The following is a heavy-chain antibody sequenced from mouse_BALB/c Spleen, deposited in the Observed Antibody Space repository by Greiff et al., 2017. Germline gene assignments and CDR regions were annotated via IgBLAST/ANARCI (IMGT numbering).Heavy chain of an antibody. CDR3: TRGYGSSYWYFDV. CDR1: GYTFTSYW. V-gene: IGHV1-69*02. J-gene: IGHJ1*01. D-gene: IGHD1-1*01. CDR2: IYPSDSYT. Sequence: QVQLQQSGAELVRPGASVKLSCKASGYTFTSYWINWVKQRPGQGLEWIGNIYPSDSYTNYNQKFKDKATLTVDKSSSTAYMQLSSPTSEDSAVYYCTRGYGSSYWYFDVWGAGTTVTVSS.